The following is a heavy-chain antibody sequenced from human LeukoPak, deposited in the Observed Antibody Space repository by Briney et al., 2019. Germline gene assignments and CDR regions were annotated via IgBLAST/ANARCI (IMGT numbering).Heavy chain of an antibody. V-gene: IGHV4-4*07. D-gene: IGHD1/OR15-1a*01. CDR3: ARLLEHHPSPSYYLDY. Sequence: SETLSLTCTVSGGSISSYYWSWIRQPAGKGLEWIGRIYTSGSTNYNPSLKSRVTMSVDTSKNQFSLKLSSVTAADTAVYYCARLLEHHPSPSYYLDYWGQGTLVTVSS. J-gene: IGHJ4*02. CDR2: IYTSGST. CDR1: GGSISSYY.